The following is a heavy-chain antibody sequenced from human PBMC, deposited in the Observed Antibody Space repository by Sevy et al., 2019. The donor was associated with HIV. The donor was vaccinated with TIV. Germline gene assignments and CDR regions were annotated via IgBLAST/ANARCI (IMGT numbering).Heavy chain of an antibody. D-gene: IGHD5-18*01. J-gene: IGHJ4*02. V-gene: IGHV3-23*01. Sequence: LSLTCAASGFTFRNYAMSWVRQAPGKGLEWVSAISGSGGSTYYADSVKGRFTISRDNSKNTLHLQMNSLRAEDTAVYYCAKDRPRYSEGPGYFDYWGQGTLVTVSS. CDR3: AKDRPRYSEGPGYFDY. CDR1: GFTFRNYA. CDR2: ISGSGGST.